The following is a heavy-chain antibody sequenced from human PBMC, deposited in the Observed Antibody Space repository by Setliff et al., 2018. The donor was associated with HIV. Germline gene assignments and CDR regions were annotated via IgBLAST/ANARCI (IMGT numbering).Heavy chain of an antibody. CDR2: IRYDGKTK. CDR3: ARDTTDDNSIFPY. D-gene: IGHD3-22*01. Sequence: GGSLRLSCGSSGLTLSTYGMHWVRQAPGKGLEWVAFIRYDGKTKYYADSVKGRFTISRDNSKNTLYLQMNSLRAEDTAVYYCARDTTDDNSIFPYWGQGTLVTVSS. V-gene: IGHV3-30*02. CDR1: GLTLSTYG. J-gene: IGHJ4*02.